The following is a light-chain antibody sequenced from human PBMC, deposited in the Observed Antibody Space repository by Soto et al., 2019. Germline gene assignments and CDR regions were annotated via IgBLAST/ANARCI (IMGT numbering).Light chain of an antibody. CDR3: HQASSFPLT. CDR2: KAS. Sequence: DIQMTQSPSSVSASVGDRVTITFRASQGISSWLSWYQHKPGRAPKLLIYKASNLQPGVPSRFSGSGSEADYTFTLTIRNLQPEDFATYYCHQASSFPLTFGGGTKVDI. V-gene: IGKV1-12*01. J-gene: IGKJ4*01. CDR1: QGISSW.